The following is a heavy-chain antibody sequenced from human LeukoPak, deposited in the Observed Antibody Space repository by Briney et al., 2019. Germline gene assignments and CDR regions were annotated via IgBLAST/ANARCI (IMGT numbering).Heavy chain of an antibody. CDR3: AREYSSSSGDY. Sequence: GASVKVSCKASGYTFTSYDINWVRQATGQGLEWMGWMNPNSGSTGYAQKFQGRVTITRNTSISTAYMELSSLRSEDTAVYYCAREYSSSSGDYWGQGTLVTVSS. V-gene: IGHV1-8*03. D-gene: IGHD6-6*01. CDR1: GYTFTSYD. CDR2: MNPNSGST. J-gene: IGHJ4*02.